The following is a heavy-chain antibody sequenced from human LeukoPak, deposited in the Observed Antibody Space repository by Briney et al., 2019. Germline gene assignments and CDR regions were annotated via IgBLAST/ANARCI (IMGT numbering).Heavy chain of an antibody. CDR2: ISGDGGST. V-gene: IGHV3-43*02. CDR1: GFTFDDCA. J-gene: IGHJ3*02. Sequence: GGSLRLSCAASGFTFDDCALHWVRQAPGKGLEWVSLISGDGGSTYYADSVKGRFTISRDNSKNSLYLQMNSLRTEDTALYYCAKVSASSWLGAFDIWGQGTMVTVSS. CDR3: AKVSASSWLGAFDI. D-gene: IGHD6-13*01.